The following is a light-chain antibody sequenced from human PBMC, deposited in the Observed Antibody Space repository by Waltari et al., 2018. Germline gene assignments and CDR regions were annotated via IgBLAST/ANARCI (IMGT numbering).Light chain of an antibody. CDR3: SAWDSSLSAQV. Sequence: SSLTLHWEQQQCWQPRSSLAAAAPGPPPKLLSYRNNNRPSGISERLSASRSGNTASLTITGLQPEDEADYYCSAWDSSLSAQVFGGGTKLTVL. J-gene: IGLJ3*02. V-gene: IGLV10-54*01. CDR2: RNN. CDR1: QQCWQPR.